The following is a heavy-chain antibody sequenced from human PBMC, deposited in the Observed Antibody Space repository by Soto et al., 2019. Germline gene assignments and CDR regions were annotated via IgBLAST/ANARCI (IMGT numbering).Heavy chain of an antibody. CDR2: IDPSDSYT. J-gene: IGHJ6*02. D-gene: IGHD1-1*01. CDR1: GYSFTSYW. Sequence: SLKISCKGSGYSFTSYWISWVRQMPGKGLEWMGRIDPSDSYTNYSPSFQGHVTISADKSISTAYLQWSSLKASDTAMYYCARHPLTTGTVDYGMDVWGQGTTVTVSS. CDR3: ARHPLTTGTVDYGMDV. V-gene: IGHV5-10-1*01.